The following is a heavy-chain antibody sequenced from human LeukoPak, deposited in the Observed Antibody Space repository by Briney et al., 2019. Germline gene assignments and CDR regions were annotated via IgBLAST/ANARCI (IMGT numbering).Heavy chain of an antibody. J-gene: IGHJ4*02. Sequence: GGSLRLSCVASGFTFSSYSMNWVRQAPGKGLEWVSVIYSGGSTYYADSVKGRFTISRDNSKNTLYLQMNSLRAEDTAVYYCARDRGGDSTAYSDYWGQGTLVTVSS. CDR3: ARDRGGDSTAYSDY. D-gene: IGHD3-22*01. V-gene: IGHV3-53*01. CDR2: IYSGGST. CDR1: GFTFSSYS.